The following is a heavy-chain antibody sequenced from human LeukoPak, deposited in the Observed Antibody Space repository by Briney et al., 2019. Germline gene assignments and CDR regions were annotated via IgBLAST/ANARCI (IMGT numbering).Heavy chain of an antibody. CDR2: IIPILGIA. D-gene: IGHD3-22*01. V-gene: IGHV1-69*02. CDR3: ARNGRYYYDSSGAFDY. Sequence: KISCKGSGYIFTNYWIGWVRQAPGQGLEWMGRIIPILGIANYAQKFQGRVTITADKSTSTAYMELSSLRSEDTAVYYCARNGRYYYDSSGAFDYWGQGTLVTVSS. J-gene: IGHJ4*02. CDR1: GYIFTNYW.